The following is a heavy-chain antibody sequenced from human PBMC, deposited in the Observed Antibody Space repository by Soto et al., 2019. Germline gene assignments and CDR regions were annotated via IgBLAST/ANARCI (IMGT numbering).Heavy chain of an antibody. J-gene: IGHJ4*02. Sequence: QVQLQESGPGLVKPSQTLSLTCTVSGGSISSGDYHWSWIRQPPGKGLEWIGFVYYTGNTYYNPSRKGRVXISXDXFKNQCSLKLSSVTAADTAVYYCARSDFWSGYYTDYWGQGTLVTVSS. D-gene: IGHD3-3*01. CDR1: GGSISSGDYH. V-gene: IGHV4-30-4*08. CDR3: ARSDFWSGYYTDY. CDR2: VYYTGNT.